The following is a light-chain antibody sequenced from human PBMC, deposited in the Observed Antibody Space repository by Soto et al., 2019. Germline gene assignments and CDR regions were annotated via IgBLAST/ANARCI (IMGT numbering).Light chain of an antibody. J-gene: IGKJ1*01. V-gene: IGKV1-5*03. CDR3: QHYNSYSEA. CDR1: QTISSW. CDR2: KAS. Sequence: DIPMTQSPSTLSGSVGDRVTIICRASQTISSWLAWYQQKPGKAPKLLIYKASTLKSGVPSRFSGSGSGTEFTLTISSLQPDDFATYYCQHYNSYSEAFGQGTKVDIK.